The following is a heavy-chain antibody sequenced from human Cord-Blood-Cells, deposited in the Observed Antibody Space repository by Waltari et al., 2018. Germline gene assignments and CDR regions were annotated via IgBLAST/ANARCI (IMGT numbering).Heavy chain of an antibody. V-gene: IGHV1-3*01. CDR2: INAGNGNT. Sequence: QVQLVQSGPEVKKPGASVKVSCKASGYPFTSYAMHWVRQAPGQRLEWMGWINAGNGNTKYSQKFQGRVTITRDTSASTAYMELSSLRSEDTAVYYCARGPVRGGSFDYWGQGTLVTVSS. J-gene: IGHJ4*02. CDR1: GYPFTSYA. D-gene: IGHD3-10*01. CDR3: ARGPVRGGSFDY.